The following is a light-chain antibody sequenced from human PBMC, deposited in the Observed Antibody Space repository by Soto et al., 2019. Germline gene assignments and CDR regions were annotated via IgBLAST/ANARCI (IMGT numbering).Light chain of an antibody. CDR2: DAS. CDR3: QQYENYWT. V-gene: IGKV1-5*01. CDR1: QSISSW. Sequence: DIQMTQAPSTLSATAGDRVTITCRASQSISSWFGWYQHKPGKAPKLLIYDASNLDSGVPSRFSGSVSGTEFSLTISNLQPDDCATYYCQQYENYWTFGQGNRVERK. J-gene: IGKJ1*01.